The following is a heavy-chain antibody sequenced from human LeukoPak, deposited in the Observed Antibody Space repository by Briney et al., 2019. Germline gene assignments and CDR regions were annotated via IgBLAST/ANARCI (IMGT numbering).Heavy chain of an antibody. CDR2: VYTSGST. CDR1: GASISN. Sequence: SETLSLTCTVSGASISNWSWIRQPAGKGLAWIGRVYTSGSTNYNPSLKSRVNISLDTPKNQFSLKLISVTAADTAVYFCARGPGQWLRYYYYYGMDVWGQGTTVTVSS. J-gene: IGHJ6*02. CDR3: ARGPGQWLRYYYYYGMDV. D-gene: IGHD6-19*01. V-gene: IGHV4-4*07.